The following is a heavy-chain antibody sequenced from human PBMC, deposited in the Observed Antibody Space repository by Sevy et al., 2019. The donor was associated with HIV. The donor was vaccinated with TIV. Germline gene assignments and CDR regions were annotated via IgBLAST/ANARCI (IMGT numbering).Heavy chain of an antibody. V-gene: IGHV3-33*01. D-gene: IGHD3-10*01. J-gene: IGHJ6*02. CDR1: GFTFSSYG. CDR2: IWYDGSNK. Sequence: GGSLRLSCAASGFTFSSYGMHWVRQAPGKGLEWVAVIWYDGSNKYYADSVKGRFTISRDNSKKTLYLQMNSLRAEDTAVYYWARDGNNRYYFASGSTDGMDVWGQGTTVTVS. CDR3: ARDGNNRYYFASGSTDGMDV.